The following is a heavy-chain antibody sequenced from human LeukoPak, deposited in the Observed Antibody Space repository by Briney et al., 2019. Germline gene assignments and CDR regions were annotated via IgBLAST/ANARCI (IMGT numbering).Heavy chain of an antibody. D-gene: IGHD5-12*01. CDR2: MNPNSGNT. Sequence: RASVKVSCKASGYTLTSYDVNWVRQATGQGLEWLGWMNPNSGNTGFAQKFQGRVTMTRNASINTAYMELSSLRSEDTAVYYCARTSSDYSGYDGDFFDIWGQGTMVTVSS. V-gene: IGHV1-8*01. CDR1: GYTLTSYD. J-gene: IGHJ3*02. CDR3: ARTSSDYSGYDGDFFDI.